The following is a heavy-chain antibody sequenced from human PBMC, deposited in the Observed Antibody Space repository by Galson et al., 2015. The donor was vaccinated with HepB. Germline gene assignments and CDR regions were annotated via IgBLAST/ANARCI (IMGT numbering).Heavy chain of an antibody. J-gene: IGHJ5*02. D-gene: IGHD4-17*01. CDR3: ASPRMRGDYPQGSGWFDP. CDR1: GGSISSSSYY. Sequence: ETLSLTCTVSGGSISSSSYYWGWIRQPPGKGLEWIGSIYYSGSTYYNPSLKSRVTISVDTSKNQFSLKLSSVTAADTAVYYCASPRMRGDYPQGSGWFDPWGQGTLVTVSS. CDR2: IYYSGST. V-gene: IGHV4-39*01.